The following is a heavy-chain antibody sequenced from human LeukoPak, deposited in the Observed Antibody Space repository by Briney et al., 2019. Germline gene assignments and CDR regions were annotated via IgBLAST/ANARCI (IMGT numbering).Heavy chain of an antibody. Sequence: SSETLSLTCTVSGGSISSYYWSWIRQLPGKGLEWIGYIYYSGSTNYNPSLKSRVTISVDTSKNQFSLKLSSVTAADTAVYYCAREVREPAAGTFSFDLWGRGTLVTVSS. CDR3: AREVREPAAGTFSFDL. J-gene: IGHJ2*01. V-gene: IGHV4-59*01. D-gene: IGHD6-13*01. CDR2: IYYSGST. CDR1: GGSISSYY.